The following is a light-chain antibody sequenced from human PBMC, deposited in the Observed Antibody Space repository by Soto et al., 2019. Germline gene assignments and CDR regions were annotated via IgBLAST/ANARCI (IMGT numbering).Light chain of an antibody. Sequence: IVVSQSPATLSVSPGERATLSCRASQSVSSNLAWYQQKPGQAPRLLIYGASTRATGIPARFSGSGSGTEFTLTISSLQSEDFAVYYCQQYNNWPRTFGQRTKVDIK. CDR3: QQYNNWPRT. CDR2: GAS. CDR1: QSVSSN. J-gene: IGKJ1*01. V-gene: IGKV3-15*01.